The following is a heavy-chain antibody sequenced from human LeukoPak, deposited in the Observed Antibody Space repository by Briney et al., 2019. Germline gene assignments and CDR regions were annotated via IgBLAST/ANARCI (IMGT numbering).Heavy chain of an antibody. D-gene: IGHD6-13*01. Sequence: GGSLRLSCAASGFTFSSYSMNWVRQAPGKGLEWVSSISSSSSCIYYADSVKGRFTISRDNAKNSLYLQMNSLRAEDTAVYYCATLGYSSSFDYWGQGTLVTVSS. J-gene: IGHJ4*02. CDR2: ISSSSSCI. CDR3: ATLGYSSSFDY. CDR1: GFTFSSYS. V-gene: IGHV3-21*01.